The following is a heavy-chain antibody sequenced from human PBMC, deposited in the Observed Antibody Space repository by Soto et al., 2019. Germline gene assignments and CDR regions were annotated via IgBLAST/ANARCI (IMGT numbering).Heavy chain of an antibody. CDR3: ARGPLGVLNYLEA. V-gene: IGHV1-69*02. CDR2: IFPLTDIP. D-gene: IGHD2-8*01. Sequence: QVQLVQSGTEVKKPGSSVKVSCKASGGTFRNYPINWVRQAPGQGLEWMGSIFPLTDIPDYAQNFQARLTISADKSTSTAYTELSSLTSDYTARYSCARGPLGVLNYLEAWGQGTLVTVSS. CDR1: GGTFRNYP. J-gene: IGHJ4*02.